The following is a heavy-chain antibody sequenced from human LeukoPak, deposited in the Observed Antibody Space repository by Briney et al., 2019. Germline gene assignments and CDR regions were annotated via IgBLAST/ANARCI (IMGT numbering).Heavy chain of an antibody. CDR2: ISGRGDNI. J-gene: IGHJ4*02. Sequence: GGSLRLSCAASGFTFSNYAMTWVRQAPGKGLEWVAGISGRGDNIYYADSVKGRFTVSRDNSKNTLYLHMNSLRAEDTALYYCAKDLMWFGELDVYWGQGALVTVSS. CDR1: GFTFSNYA. V-gene: IGHV3-23*01. D-gene: IGHD3-10*01. CDR3: AKDLMWFGELDVY.